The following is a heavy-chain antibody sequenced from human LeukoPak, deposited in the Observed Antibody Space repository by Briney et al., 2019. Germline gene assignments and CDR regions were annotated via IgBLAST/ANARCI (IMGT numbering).Heavy chain of an antibody. CDR3: ARHLRRIHYYYMDV. CDR2: IFYSGST. Sequence: SSETLSLTCTVSGGSISTSNYYWGWIRQPPWKGLEWIGNIFYSGSTYYNPSLKSRVTISVDTSKNQFSLKLSSVTAADTAVYYCARHLRRIHYYYMDVWGKGTTVTTSS. J-gene: IGHJ6*03. CDR1: GGSISTSNYY. V-gene: IGHV4-39*01.